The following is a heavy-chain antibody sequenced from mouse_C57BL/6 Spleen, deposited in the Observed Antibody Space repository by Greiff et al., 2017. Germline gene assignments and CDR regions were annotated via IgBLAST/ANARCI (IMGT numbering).Heavy chain of an antibody. Sequence: VQLQQSGAELVKPGASVKMSCKASGYTFTTYPIEWMKQNHGKSLEWIGNFHPYNDDTKYNEKFKGKATLTVEKSSSTVYLELSRLTSDDSAVYYCARHYYYGSSYDWYFDVWGTGTTVTVSS. J-gene: IGHJ1*03. V-gene: IGHV1-47*01. CDR1: GYTFTTYP. CDR3: ARHYYYGSSYDWYFDV. CDR2: FHPYNDDT. D-gene: IGHD1-1*01.